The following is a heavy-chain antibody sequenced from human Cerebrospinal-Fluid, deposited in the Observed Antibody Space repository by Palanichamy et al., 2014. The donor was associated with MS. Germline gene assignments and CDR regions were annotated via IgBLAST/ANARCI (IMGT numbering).Heavy chain of an antibody. Sequence: QLQLQESGPRLVKPSETLSLTCTVSGGSISSRTYYWGWIRQPPGKGLEWIGSIYYSGSSYYNPSLKSRITISVDTSRNQFSLILNSVTAADTAVFYCARHRYYDTSGYRPDEGYWYFDLWGRGTLVTVSS. CDR3: ARHRYYDTSGYRPDEGYWYFDL. CDR1: GGSISSRTYY. V-gene: IGHV4-39*01. CDR2: IYYSGSS. D-gene: IGHD3-22*01. J-gene: IGHJ2*01.